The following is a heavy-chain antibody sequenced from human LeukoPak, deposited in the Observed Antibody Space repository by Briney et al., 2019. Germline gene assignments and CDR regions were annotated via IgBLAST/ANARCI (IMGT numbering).Heavy chain of an antibody. V-gene: IGHV3-23*01. CDR1: GFTFSSFA. J-gene: IGHJ5*02. CDR3: VKDRTGNYVAWFDP. CDR2: ISGSGSST. D-gene: IGHD4-11*01. Sequence: GGSLRLSCTASGFTFSSFAMTWVRQAPGKGLEWVSVISGSGSSTYYADSVKGRFSISRDNSKNTVYLQVNSLRVEDTAIYYCVKDRTGNYVAWFDPWGQGTLVTVSS.